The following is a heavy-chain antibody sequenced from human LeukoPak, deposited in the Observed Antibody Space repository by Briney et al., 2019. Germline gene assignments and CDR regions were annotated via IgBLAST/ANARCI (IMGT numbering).Heavy chain of an antibody. V-gene: IGHV3-23*01. CDR2: ISGGGGST. J-gene: IGHJ4*02. CDR3: ARAPVTSCRGAYCYPFDY. D-gene: IGHD2-21*01. Sequence: GGSLRLSCAASGFTFSSSAMSWVRQAPGKGLEWLSTISGGGGSTYYADSVRGRFTISRDNSKNTLYLQMNSLRVEDAAVYYCARAPVTSCRGAYCYPFDYWGQGTLVTVSS. CDR1: GFTFSSSA.